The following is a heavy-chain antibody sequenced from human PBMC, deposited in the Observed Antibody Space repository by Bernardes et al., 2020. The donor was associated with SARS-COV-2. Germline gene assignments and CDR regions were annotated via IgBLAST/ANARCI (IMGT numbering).Heavy chain of an antibody. J-gene: IGHJ4*02. D-gene: IGHD4-17*01. CDR2: ISSSNSYT. CDR1: GFTFSDYY. V-gene: IGHV3-11*06. CDR3: ARGSFGDYTHFDY. Sequence: GGSLRLSCAASGFTFSDYYMSWIRQAPGKGLEGVSYISSSNSYTDYADSVKGRFTISRDNAKNSLYLQMNSLRADDTAVYYCARGSFGDYTHFDYWGQGTRVTVSS.